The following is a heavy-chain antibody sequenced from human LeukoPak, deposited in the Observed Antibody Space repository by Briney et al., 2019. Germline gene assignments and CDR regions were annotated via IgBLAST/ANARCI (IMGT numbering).Heavy chain of an antibody. CDR1: GYTFTSYD. D-gene: IGHD3-3*01. J-gene: IGHJ6*03. CDR3: ARYAFWSGYYIYYYYYYMDV. Sequence: ASVKVSCKASGYTFTSYDINWVRQATGQGLEWMGWMNPNSGNTGYAQKFQGRVTITRNTSISTAYMELRSLRSDDTAVYYCARYAFWSGYYIYYYYYYMDVWGKGTTVTVSS. CDR2: MNPNSGNT. V-gene: IGHV1-8*03.